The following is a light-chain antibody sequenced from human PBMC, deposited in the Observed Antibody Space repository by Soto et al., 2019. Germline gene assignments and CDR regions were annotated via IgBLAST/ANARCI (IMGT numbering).Light chain of an antibody. CDR2: GAS. J-gene: IGKJ1*01. Sequence: EIVLTQSPATLSLSPGERATLSCRASQSVSSSYLAWYQQKPGQAPMPLIYGASSRAIGIPDRFSGSGSGADFTLTISRLEPEDFAVYYCQQYGSSPSTFGQGTKVEIK. V-gene: IGKV3-20*01. CDR1: QSVSSSY. CDR3: QQYGSSPST.